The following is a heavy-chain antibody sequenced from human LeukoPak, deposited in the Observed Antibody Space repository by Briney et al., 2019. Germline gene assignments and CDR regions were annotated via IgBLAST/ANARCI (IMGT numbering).Heavy chain of an antibody. CDR3: AKSWEGYSFDY. CDR1: GFTFSSYA. CDR2: ISGSCVST. V-gene: IGHV3-23*01. D-gene: IGHD1-26*01. J-gene: IGHJ4*02. Sequence: GGSLRLSCAASGFTFSSYAMSWVRQAPGKGLEWVSAISGSCVSTYYADSVKGRFTISRDNSKNTLYPQMNSLRAEDTAVYYCAKSWEGYSFDYWGQGTLVTVSS.